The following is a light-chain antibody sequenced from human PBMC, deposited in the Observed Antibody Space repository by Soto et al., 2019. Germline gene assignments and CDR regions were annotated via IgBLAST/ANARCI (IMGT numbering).Light chain of an antibody. CDR2: AAS. Sequence: DIQMAQSPSSLSASVGDRVTITCRASESISRHLNWYQQKPGKAPKLLIYAASSLQNGVPSRFSGSGSGTDFTLTISNLQPEDFATYYCQQSYSTLSITFGQGTRLEIK. J-gene: IGKJ5*01. CDR1: ESISRH. CDR3: QQSYSTLSIT. V-gene: IGKV1-39*01.